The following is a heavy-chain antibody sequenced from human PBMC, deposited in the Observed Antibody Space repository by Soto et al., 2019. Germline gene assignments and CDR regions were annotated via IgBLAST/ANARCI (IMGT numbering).Heavy chain of an antibody. D-gene: IGHD1-1*01. CDR3: AREGPTYNFDH. Sequence: EVQLVESGGGLVQPGGSLRLSCVGSGFSLSGNWMNWVRQAPGKGLEWVANIKQDGGEKYYVDSVKGRFIISRDNARNTLYLQMSFLRVEDTAIYYCAREGPTYNFDHWGQGTPVTVFS. CDR1: GFSLSGNW. J-gene: IGHJ4*02. V-gene: IGHV3-7*01. CDR2: IKQDGGEK.